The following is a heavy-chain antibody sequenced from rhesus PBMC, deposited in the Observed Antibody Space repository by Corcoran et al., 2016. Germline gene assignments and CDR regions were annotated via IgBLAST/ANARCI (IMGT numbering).Heavy chain of an antibody. CDR3: ADIYGLDS. CDR2: VDCADSTT. J-gene: IGHJ6*01. CDR1: GFTLGDNW. Sequence: EVQLVQSGGGLAKPGGSLRLSCRVSGFTLGDNWMHWGRQAPGDGLEWLSAVDCADSTTYYADSVRGRFTASRENAKNTLYLQADSLRVEDTAVYYCADIYGLDSWGQGVVVTVSS. V-gene: IGHV3-28*02.